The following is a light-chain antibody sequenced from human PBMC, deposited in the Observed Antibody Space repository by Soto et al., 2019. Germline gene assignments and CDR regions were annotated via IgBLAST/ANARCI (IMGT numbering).Light chain of an antibody. V-gene: IGKV3-15*01. CDR2: GAS. J-gene: IGKJ1*01. Sequence: EIGMTQSPATLSVSPGERATLSCRASQSVSSNLAWYQQKPGQAPRLLIYGASTRDTGIPARFSGSGSGTEFTLTISSLQSEDFAVYYCQQYKNWPTTFGQGTKV. CDR1: QSVSSN. CDR3: QQYKNWPTT.